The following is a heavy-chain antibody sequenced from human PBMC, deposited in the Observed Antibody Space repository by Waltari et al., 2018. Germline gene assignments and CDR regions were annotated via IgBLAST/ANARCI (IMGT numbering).Heavy chain of an antibody. CDR2: IYHSGST. J-gene: IGHJ5*02. CDR1: GYSISSGYY. V-gene: IGHV4-38-2*01. D-gene: IGHD2-15*01. Sequence: QVQLQESGPGLVKPSETLSLTCAVSGYSISSGYYWGWIRPPPGKGLEWIGSIYHSGSTYYNPSLKSRVTISVDTSKNQFSLKLSSVTAADTAVYYCARGGRLLHQGWFDPWGQGTLVTVSS. CDR3: ARGGRLLHQGWFDP.